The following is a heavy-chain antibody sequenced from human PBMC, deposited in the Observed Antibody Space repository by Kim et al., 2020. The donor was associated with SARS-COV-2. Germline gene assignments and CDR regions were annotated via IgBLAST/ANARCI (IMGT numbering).Heavy chain of an antibody. V-gene: IGHV1-69*01. CDR3: ARDSDREGWFDP. Sequence: YAQKSQGRVTITADEATSTAYMELSSLRSEDTAVYYCARDSDREGWFDPWGQGTLVTVSS. J-gene: IGHJ5*02.